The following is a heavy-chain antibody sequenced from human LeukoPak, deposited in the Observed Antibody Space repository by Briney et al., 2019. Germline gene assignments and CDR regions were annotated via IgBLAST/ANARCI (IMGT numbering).Heavy chain of an antibody. D-gene: IGHD3-10*01. J-gene: IGHJ4*02. V-gene: IGHV4-39*01. CDR1: GGSISSSSYY. CDR3: ARHAGSYYYGSGSYNGFDY. CDR2: IYYSGST. Sequence: SETLSLTCTVSGGSISSSSYYWGWIRQPPGKGLEWIGSIYYSGSTYYNPSLKSRVTISVDTSKNQFSLKLSSVTAADTAVYYCARHAGSYYYGSGSYNGFDYWGQGALVTVSS.